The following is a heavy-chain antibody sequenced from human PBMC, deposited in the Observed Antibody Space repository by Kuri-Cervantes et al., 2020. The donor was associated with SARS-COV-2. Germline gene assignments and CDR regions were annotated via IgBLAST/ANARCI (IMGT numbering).Heavy chain of an antibody. CDR2: INPNSGGT. Sequence: ASVKVSCKASGYTFTSYYMHWVRQAPGQGLEWMGWINPNSGGTNYAQKLQGWVAMTRDTSISTAYMELSRLRSDDTAVYYCAREGGGTIQYYYYGMDVWGQGTTVTVSS. J-gene: IGHJ6*02. CDR3: AREGGGTIQYYYYGMDV. V-gene: IGHV1-2*04. CDR1: GYTFTSYY. D-gene: IGHD3-3*01.